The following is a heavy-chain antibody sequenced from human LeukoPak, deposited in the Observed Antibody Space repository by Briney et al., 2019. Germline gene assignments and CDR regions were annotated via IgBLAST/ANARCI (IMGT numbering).Heavy chain of an antibody. D-gene: IGHD4-11*01. CDR3: ARILDYSNRHWAFDY. CDR1: GFSLSTSGVG. V-gene: IGHV2-5*02. CDR2: IYWDDDK. Sequence: SGPTLVKPTQTLTLTCTFSGFSLSTSGVGVGWIRQPPGKALEWLALIYWDDDKRYSPSLKSRLTISKDTSRNQVVLTMTNMDPVDTATYYCARILDYSNRHWAFDYWGQGTLVTVSS. J-gene: IGHJ4*02.